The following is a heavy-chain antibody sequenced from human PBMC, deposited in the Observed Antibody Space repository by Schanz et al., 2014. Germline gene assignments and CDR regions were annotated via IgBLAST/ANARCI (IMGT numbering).Heavy chain of an antibody. CDR3: AYYDVLTGFDY. D-gene: IGHD3-9*01. Sequence: VQVVESGGGVVQPGRSLRLSCAASGFTVSSNYMSWVRQAPGKGLEWVSRMIGSGSSVFYADSVKGRFTISRDNSKNTLYLQINNLRAEDTAVYYCAYYDVLTGFDYWGQGTQVTVSS. V-gene: IGHV3-23*04. CDR2: MIGSGSSV. J-gene: IGHJ4*02. CDR1: GFTVSSNY.